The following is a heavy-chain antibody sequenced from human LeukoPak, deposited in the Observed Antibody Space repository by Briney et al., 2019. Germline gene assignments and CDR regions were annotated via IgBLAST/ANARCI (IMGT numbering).Heavy chain of an antibody. Sequence: GASVKVSCKASGYTFTGYYMHWVRQAPGQGLEWMGWINPNSGGTNYAQKFQGRVTMTRDTSISTAYMELSRLRSDDTAVYYCARVRAHGYSYGSFDYWGQGTLVTVSS. CDR1: GYTFTGYY. D-gene: IGHD5-18*01. CDR3: ARVRAHGYSYGSFDY. V-gene: IGHV1-2*02. J-gene: IGHJ4*02. CDR2: INPNSGGT.